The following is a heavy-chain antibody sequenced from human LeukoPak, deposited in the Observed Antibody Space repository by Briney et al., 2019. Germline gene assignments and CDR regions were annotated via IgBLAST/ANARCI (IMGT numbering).Heavy chain of an antibody. J-gene: IGHJ4*02. CDR3: AMQWLVLGAIDY. V-gene: IGHV3-23*01. Sequence: PGRSLRLSCAASGFTFSSYAMSWVRQAPGKGLEWVSAISGSGGSTYYADSVKGRFTISRDNSKNTLYLQMNSLRAEDTAVYYCAMQWLVLGAIDYWGQGTLVTVSS. CDR1: GFTFSSYA. D-gene: IGHD6-19*01. CDR2: ISGSGGST.